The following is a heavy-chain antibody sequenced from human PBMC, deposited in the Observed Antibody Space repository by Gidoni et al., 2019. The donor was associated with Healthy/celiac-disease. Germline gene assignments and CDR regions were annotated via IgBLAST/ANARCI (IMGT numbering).Heavy chain of an antibody. V-gene: IGHV4-39*07. CDR1: GGSISSSSYY. CDR3: ASPKGISSGYGVFQH. J-gene: IGHJ1*01. CDR2: IYYSGST. Sequence: QLQLQESGPGLVKPSETLSLTCTVSGGSISSSSYYWGWIRQPPGKGLEWIGSIYYSGSTYYNPSLKSRVTISVDTSKNQFSLKLSSVTAADTAVYYCASPKGISSGYGVFQHWGQGTLVTVSS. D-gene: IGHD3-22*01.